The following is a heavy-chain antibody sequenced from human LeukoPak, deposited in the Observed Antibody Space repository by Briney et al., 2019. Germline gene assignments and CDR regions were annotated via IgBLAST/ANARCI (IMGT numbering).Heavy chain of an antibody. Sequence: ASVKVSCKASGYTFTSYAMNWVRQAPGQGLEWMGWINTNTGNPTYAQGFTGRFVFSLDTSVSTAYLQMNSLRAEDTAVYYCAKDRWGKVTGTYMDVWGKGTTVTVSS. D-gene: IGHD1-20*01. V-gene: IGHV7-4-1*02. CDR2: INTNTGNP. J-gene: IGHJ6*03. CDR3: AKDRWGKVTGTYMDV. CDR1: GYTFTSYA.